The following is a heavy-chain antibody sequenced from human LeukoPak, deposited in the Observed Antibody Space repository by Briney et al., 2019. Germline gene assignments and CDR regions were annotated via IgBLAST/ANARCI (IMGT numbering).Heavy chain of an antibody. CDR1: GFTFSTYW. CDR2: IKQDGSEK. J-gene: IGHJ4*02. Sequence: SGGPLRLSCAASGFTFSTYWMSWVRQAPGKGLEWVANIKQDGSEKYYLDSVKGRFTISRDNAKNSLYLQMNSLRAEDTAVYFCTREAAAGIDYWGQGTLVTVSS. V-gene: IGHV3-7*01. CDR3: TREAAAGIDY. D-gene: IGHD6-13*01.